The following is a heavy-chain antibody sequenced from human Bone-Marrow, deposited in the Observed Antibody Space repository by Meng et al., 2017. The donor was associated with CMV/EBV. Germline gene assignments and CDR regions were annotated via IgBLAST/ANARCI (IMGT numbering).Heavy chain of an antibody. CDR1: GGSISSSNYY. Sequence: GSLRLSCTVSGGSISSSNYYWGWIRQPPGKGLEWIGSIYYSGSSYYNPSLKSRVIILVDTSKNQFTLRLSSGTAADTAVYYCARGWFDPWGQGTLVTVSS. V-gene: IGHV4-39*06. CDR3: ARGWFDP. J-gene: IGHJ5*02. CDR2: IYYSGSS.